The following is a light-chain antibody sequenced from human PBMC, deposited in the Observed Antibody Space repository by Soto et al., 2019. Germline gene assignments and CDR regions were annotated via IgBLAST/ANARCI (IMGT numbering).Light chain of an antibody. CDR1: SSDVGGYNY. CDR3: SSYTSSSTLFYV. CDR2: DVS. Sequence: QSALTQPASVSGSPGQSITISCTGTSSDVGGYNYVSWYQQHPGKAPKLMIYDVSNRPSGVSNRFPGSKSGNTASLTISGLQAEDEADYYCSSYTSSSTLFYVFGTGTKLTVL. V-gene: IGLV2-14*01. J-gene: IGLJ1*01.